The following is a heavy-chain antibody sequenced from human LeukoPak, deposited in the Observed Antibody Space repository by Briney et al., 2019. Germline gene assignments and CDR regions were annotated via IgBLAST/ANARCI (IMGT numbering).Heavy chain of an antibody. CDR3: AKAPVTTCRGAYCYPFDY. CDR2: ISDSGNT. D-gene: IGHD2-21*01. CDR1: GFTLSSYA. V-gene: IGHV3-23*01. Sequence: PGGSLRLSCAASGFTLSSYAMSWVRQAPGKGLEWVSAISDSGNTYHADSVKGRFTISRDSFKNTLFLQMNRLRPEDAAVYYCAKAPVTTCRGAYCYPFDYWGQGTLVTVSS. J-gene: IGHJ4*02.